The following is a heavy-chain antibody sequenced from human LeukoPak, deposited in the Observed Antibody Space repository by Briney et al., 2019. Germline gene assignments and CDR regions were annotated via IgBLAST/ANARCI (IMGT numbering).Heavy chain of an antibody. CDR2: ISGSGGST. D-gene: IGHD2-2*01. CDR3: AKGEFDFDCSSTSCYWDY. V-gene: IGHV3-23*01. J-gene: IGHJ4*02. Sequence: PGGSLRLSCAASGFTFSSYAMSWVRQAPGKGLEWVSAISGSGGSTYYADSVKGRFTISRDNSENTLYLQMNSLRAEDTAVYYCAKGEFDFDCSSTSCYWDYWGQGTLVTVSS. CDR1: GFTFSSYA.